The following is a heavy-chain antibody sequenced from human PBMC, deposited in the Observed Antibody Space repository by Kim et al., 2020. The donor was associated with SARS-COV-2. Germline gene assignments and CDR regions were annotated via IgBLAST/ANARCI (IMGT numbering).Heavy chain of an antibody. V-gene: IGHV5-51*01. Sequence: GESLKISCKASGYSFATYWIGWVRQMPGKDLEWMWIIYPRDSDTRYRPSFQGQVTMSADKSVTTAYLQWSSLKASDTAIYYCAGGLGTPYYFDYWGQGT. D-gene: IGHD7-27*01. CDR3: AGGLGTPYYFDY. CDR2: IYPRDSDT. J-gene: IGHJ4*02. CDR1: GYSFATYW.